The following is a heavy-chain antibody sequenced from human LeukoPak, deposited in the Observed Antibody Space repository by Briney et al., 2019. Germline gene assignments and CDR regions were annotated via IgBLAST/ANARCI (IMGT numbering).Heavy chain of an antibody. V-gene: IGHV1-69*04. J-gene: IGHJ6*02. CDR1: GGTFSSYA. Sequence: ASVKVSCKASGGTFSSYAISWVRQAPGQGLEWMGRIIPILGIANYAQKFQGRVTITADKSTITAYMELSSLRSEDTAVYYCAISHPTRVRGVKFYYYGMDVWGQGTTVTVSS. D-gene: IGHD3-10*01. CDR3: AISHPTRVRGVKFYYYGMDV. CDR2: IIPILGIA.